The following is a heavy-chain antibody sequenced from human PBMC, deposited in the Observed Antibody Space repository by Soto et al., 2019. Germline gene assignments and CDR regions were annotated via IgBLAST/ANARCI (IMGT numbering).Heavy chain of an antibody. V-gene: IGHV4-31*03. Sequence: SETLSLTCTVSGGSISSGGYYWSWIRQHPGKGLEWIGYIYYSGSTYYNPSLKSRVTISVDTSKNQFSLKLSSVTAADTAVYYCARARITMVRGVISEPNYYYYGTDVWGQGTTVTVSS. CDR3: ARARITMVRGVISEPNYYYYGTDV. J-gene: IGHJ6*02. CDR1: GGSISSGGYY. CDR2: IYYSGST. D-gene: IGHD3-10*01.